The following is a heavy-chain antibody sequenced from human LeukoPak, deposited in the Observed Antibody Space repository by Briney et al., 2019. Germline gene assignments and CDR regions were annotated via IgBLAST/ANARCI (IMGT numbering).Heavy chain of an antibody. Sequence: GGSLRLSCAASGFTFDDYGMSWVRQGPGKGLEWVSGINWNGGSIGYADSVKGRFTISRDNAKNSLYLQMNSLRAEDTALYYCAKSSPPPLRYWGQGTLVTVSS. CDR3: AKSSPPPLRY. CDR1: GFTFDDYG. V-gene: IGHV3-20*04. CDR2: INWNGGSI. J-gene: IGHJ4*02.